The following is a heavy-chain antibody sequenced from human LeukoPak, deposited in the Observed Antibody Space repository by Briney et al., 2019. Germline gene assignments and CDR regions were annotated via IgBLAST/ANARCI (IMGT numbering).Heavy chain of an antibody. CDR1: GFTFSSYA. CDR3: AKVRGGFGELLSNYYYYYGMDV. CDR2: ISGSGGST. D-gene: IGHD3-10*01. J-gene: IGHJ6*04. V-gene: IGHV3-23*01. Sequence: GGSLRLSCAASGFTFSSYAMSWVRQAPGKGLEWVSAISGSGGSTYYADSVKGRFTISRDNSKNTLYLQMNSLRAEDTAVYYFAKVRGGFGELLSNYYYYYGMDVWGKGTTVTVSS.